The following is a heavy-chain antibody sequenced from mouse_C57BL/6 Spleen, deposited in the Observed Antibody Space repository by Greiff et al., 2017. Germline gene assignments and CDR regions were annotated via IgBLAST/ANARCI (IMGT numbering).Heavy chain of an antibody. Sequence: VQLQQSGAELVRPGASVTLSCKASGYTFTDYEMHWVKQTPVHGLEWIGAIDPETGGTAYNQKFKGKAILTADKSSSTAYMELRSLTAADSAVYYCTGSWFAYWGQGTLVTVSA. CDR1: GYTFTDYE. CDR2: IDPETGGT. V-gene: IGHV1-15*01. J-gene: IGHJ3*01. CDR3: TGSWFAY.